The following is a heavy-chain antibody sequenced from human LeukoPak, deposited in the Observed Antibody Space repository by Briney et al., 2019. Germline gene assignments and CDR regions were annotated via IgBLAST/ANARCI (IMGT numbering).Heavy chain of an antibody. CDR3: ATSNDAKIAPFDH. CDR1: GVSMSAYQ. CDR2: INTKGET. V-gene: IGHV4-4*09. Sequence: SETLSLTCTVSGVSMSAYQWSWVRQSPEKGLEWIGCINTKGETSYNPSLKSRVTTSVDTSKSQFSLRLTSVTAADTAVYYCATSNDAKIAPFDHWGQGAPVTVYS. D-gene: IGHD2-21*01. J-gene: IGHJ4*02.